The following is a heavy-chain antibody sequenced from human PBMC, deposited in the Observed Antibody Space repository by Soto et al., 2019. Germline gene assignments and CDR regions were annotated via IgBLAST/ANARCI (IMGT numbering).Heavy chain of an antibody. J-gene: IGHJ4*02. D-gene: IGHD3-3*01. CDR1: GFTFSSYS. Sequence: GGSLRLSCAASGFTFSSYSMNWVRQAPGKGLEWVSYISSSSSTIYYADSVKGRFTISRDNAKNSLYLQMNSLRAEDTAVYYCARAVRFLEWLTYYYFDYWGQGTLVTVSS. CDR3: ARAVRFLEWLTYYYFDY. CDR2: ISSSSSTI. V-gene: IGHV3-48*01.